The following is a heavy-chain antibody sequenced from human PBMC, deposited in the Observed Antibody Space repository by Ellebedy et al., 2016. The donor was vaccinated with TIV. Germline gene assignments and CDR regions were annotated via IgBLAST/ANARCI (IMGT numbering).Heavy chain of an antibody. D-gene: IGHD6-19*01. Sequence: SLKISXTASGFTFDDYAMHWVRQAPGKGLEWVSGISWNSGRIAYADSVKGRFTISRDNAKNSLYLQMNSLRAEDTALYYCAKDMTVAGTDLDYWGQGTLVTVSS. CDR3: AKDMTVAGTDLDY. V-gene: IGHV3-9*01. J-gene: IGHJ4*02. CDR1: GFTFDDYA. CDR2: ISWNSGRI.